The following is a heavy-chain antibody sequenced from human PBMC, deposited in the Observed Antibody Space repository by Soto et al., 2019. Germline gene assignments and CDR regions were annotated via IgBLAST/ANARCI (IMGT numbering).Heavy chain of an antibody. CDR3: ASDLSGRADV. CDR1: GFTFSSYW. J-gene: IGHJ6*02. D-gene: IGHD3-10*01. Sequence: GGSLRLSCAASGFTFSSYWMHWVRQAPGKGLVWVSRMNEDGGTTDYADSVKGRFTISRDNAKNTLYLQMNSLRVEDTAVYYCASDLSGRADVWGQGTTVTAP. V-gene: IGHV3-74*01. CDR2: MNEDGGTT.